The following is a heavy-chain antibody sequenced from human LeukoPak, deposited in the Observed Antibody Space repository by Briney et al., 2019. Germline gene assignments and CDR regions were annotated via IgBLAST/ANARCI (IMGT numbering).Heavy chain of an antibody. CDR2: ISSSSSYI. D-gene: IGHD5-18*01. CDR1: GFTFSSYS. V-gene: IGHV3-21*01. J-gene: IGHJ4*02. Sequence: PGGSLRLSCAASGFTFSSYSTTWVRQAPGKGLEWVSSISSSSSYIYYADSVKGRFTISRDNAKNSLYLQMNSLRAEDTAVYYCARAGYSYGYGTDYWGQGTLVTVSS. CDR3: ARAGYSYGYGTDY.